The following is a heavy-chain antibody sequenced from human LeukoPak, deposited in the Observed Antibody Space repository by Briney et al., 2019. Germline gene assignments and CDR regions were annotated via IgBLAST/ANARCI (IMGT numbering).Heavy chain of an antibody. J-gene: IGHJ4*02. CDR1: GGSISSYY. CDR2: INHSGST. D-gene: IGHD3-22*01. V-gene: IGHV4-34*01. CDR3: ARGLDYYDSRGYYN. Sequence: PSETLSLTCTVSGGSISSYYWSWIRQPPGKGLEWIGEINHSGSTNYNPSLKSRVTISVDTSKNQFSLKLSSVTAADTAVYYCARGLDYYDSRGYYNWGQGTLVTVSS.